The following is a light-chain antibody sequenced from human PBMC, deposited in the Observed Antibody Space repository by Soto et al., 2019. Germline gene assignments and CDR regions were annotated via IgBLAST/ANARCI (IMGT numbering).Light chain of an antibody. J-gene: IGKJ4*01. CDR2: AAS. Sequence: DIQMTQSPSTLSGSVGDRVTITCRASQTISSWLAWYQQKPGKAPKLLIYAASSLQSGVPSRFSGSGSGTEFTLTISSLQPEDSATYYCLQHNSYPLTFGGGTKVDIK. V-gene: IGKV1-5*01. CDR1: QTISSW. CDR3: LQHNSYPLT.